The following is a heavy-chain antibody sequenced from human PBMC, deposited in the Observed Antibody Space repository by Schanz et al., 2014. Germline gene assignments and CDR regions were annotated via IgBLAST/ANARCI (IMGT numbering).Heavy chain of an antibody. J-gene: IGHJ5*02. Sequence: SCAASGFTFSDYYMRWIRQAPGKGLEWVSDISSSSSYTDYADSVKGRFTISRDNAKNSLYLQMNRLRAEDTAVYYSARGGRTGWSPSRFETWGQGTLI. CDR1: GFTFSDYY. CDR3: ARGGRTGWSPSRFET. CDR2: ISSSSSYT. D-gene: IGHD1-1*01. V-gene: IGHV3-11*06.